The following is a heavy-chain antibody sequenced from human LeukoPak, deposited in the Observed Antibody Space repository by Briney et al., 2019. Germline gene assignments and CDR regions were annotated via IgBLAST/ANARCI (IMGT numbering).Heavy chain of an antibody. CDR1: GLIYSSYW. CDR2: LNSDGSST. Sequence: GGSLRLFCGASGLIYSSYWMHGVRHPPGKGLVGGSRLNSDGSSTIYADSAEGRFTIPRDNAKNTLYLQMNSLRAEDTAVYYCARDKVNWNGADRYYYYYGMDVWGQGTTVTVSS. CDR3: ARDKVNWNGADRYYYYYGMDV. D-gene: IGHD1-1*01. V-gene: IGHV3-74*01. J-gene: IGHJ6*02.